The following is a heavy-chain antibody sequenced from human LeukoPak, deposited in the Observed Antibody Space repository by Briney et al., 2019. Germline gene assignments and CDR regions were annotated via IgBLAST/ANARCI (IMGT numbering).Heavy chain of an antibody. CDR3: ARVAVGAHYFDY. D-gene: IGHD1-26*01. CDR2: IYYSGST. Sequence: SETLSLTCTVSGGSISSSSYYWGWIRQPPGKGLEWIGGIYYSGSTYYNPSLKSRVTISVDTSKNQFSLKLSSVTAADTAVYYCARVAVGAHYFDYWGQGTLVTVSS. CDR1: GGSISSSSYY. V-gene: IGHV4-39*07. J-gene: IGHJ4*02.